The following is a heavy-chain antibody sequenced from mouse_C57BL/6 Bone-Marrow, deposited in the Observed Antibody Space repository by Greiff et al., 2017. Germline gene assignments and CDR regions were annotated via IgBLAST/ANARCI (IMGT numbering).Heavy chain of an antibody. CDR1: GYTFTEYT. CDR3: ARQRTSFYGSSLYYFDY. V-gene: IGHV1-62-2*01. D-gene: IGHD1-1*01. Sequence: QVQLQQSGAELVKPGASVKLSCKASGYTFTEYTIHWVKQRSGQGLEWIGWFYPGSGSIKYNEKFKDKATLTADKSSSTVYMELSRLTSEDSAVYFCARQRTSFYGSSLYYFDYWGQGTTLTVSS. J-gene: IGHJ2*01. CDR2: FYPGSGSI.